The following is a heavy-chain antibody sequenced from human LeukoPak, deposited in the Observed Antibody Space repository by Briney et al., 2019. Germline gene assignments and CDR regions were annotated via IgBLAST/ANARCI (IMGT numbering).Heavy chain of an antibody. CDR3: ARRSWDRSGWYYFDY. J-gene: IGHJ4*02. Sequence: SETLSLTCTVSGGSISSGSYYWSWIRQPAGKGLEWIGRIYTSGSTNYNPSLKSRVTISVDTSKNQFSLKLSSVTAADTAVYYCARRSWDRSGWYYFDYWGQGTLVTVSS. CDR1: GGSISSGSYY. V-gene: IGHV4-61*02. CDR2: IYTSGST. D-gene: IGHD6-19*01.